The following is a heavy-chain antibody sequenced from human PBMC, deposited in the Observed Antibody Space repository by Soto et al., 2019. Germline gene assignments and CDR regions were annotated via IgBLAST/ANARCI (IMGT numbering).Heavy chain of an antibody. J-gene: IGHJ6*02. CDR3: ARYGYYHALDV. CDR2: TKQDGSEK. V-gene: IGHV3-7*01. Sequence: GGSLSISCAASGFTFSSYWMSWVRQAPGKGPEWVANTKQDGSEKNYVDSVKGRFTISRDNAKNSLYLQMNSLRVEDTAVYYCARYGYYHALDVWGPGTTVTVSS. CDR1: GFTFSSYW. D-gene: IGHD3-10*01.